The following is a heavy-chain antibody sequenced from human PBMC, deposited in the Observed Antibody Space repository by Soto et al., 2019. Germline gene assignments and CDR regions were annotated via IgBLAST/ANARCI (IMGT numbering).Heavy chain of an antibody. Sequence: PGESLTISCKVSGYSFTRYWMGWLRQMPGKGLEWMGIIYPGDSDTRYSPSFQGQVTISADKSISTAYLQWSSLKASDTAMYYCARLGRTTSYYYYYLDGWGKGTTVTVSS. D-gene: IGHD1-1*01. CDR1: GYSFTRYW. J-gene: IGHJ6*03. CDR3: ARLGRTTSYYYYYLDG. CDR2: IYPGDSDT. V-gene: IGHV5-51*01.